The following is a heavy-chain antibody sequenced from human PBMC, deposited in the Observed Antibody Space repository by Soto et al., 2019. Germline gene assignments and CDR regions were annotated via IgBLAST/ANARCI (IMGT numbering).Heavy chain of an antibody. J-gene: IGHJ4*01. CDR2: IIPIFGTA. D-gene: IGHD4-17*01. V-gene: IGHV1-69*01. CDR1: GGTFSSYA. CDR3: VRGPDYGDSATYFDF. Sequence: QVQLVQSGAEVKKPGSSVKVSCKASGGTFSSYAISWVRQAPGQGLEWVGGIIPIFGTANYAQKFQGRVTITADEAKSTDYMELSSLRSEDTVVYYCVRGPDYGDSATYFDFWGQGNIGTVSS.